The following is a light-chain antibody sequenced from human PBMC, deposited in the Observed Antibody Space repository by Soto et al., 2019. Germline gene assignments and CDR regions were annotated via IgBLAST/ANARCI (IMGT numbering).Light chain of an antibody. V-gene: IGKV3-20*01. CDR3: QQYRNSLYT. CDR1: QSVSSSY. Sequence: EIVLTQSPGTLSLSPGERATLSCRASQSVSSSYLAWYQQKPDQAPRLLIYGASSTATGIPDRFSGSGSGTDFTLTISRLEPEDFAVYYCQQYRNSLYTFGQGTKLEIK. CDR2: GAS. J-gene: IGKJ2*01.